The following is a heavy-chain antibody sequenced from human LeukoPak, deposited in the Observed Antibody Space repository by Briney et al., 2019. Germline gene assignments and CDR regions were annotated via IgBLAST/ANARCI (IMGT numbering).Heavy chain of an antibody. D-gene: IGHD6-13*01. CDR3: ARGGPGYSSSFFDY. Sequence: GRSLRLSCAASGFTFSSYAMHWVRQAPGKGLEWVAVISYDGSNKYYADSVKGRFTISRDNSKNTLYLQMNSLRAEDTAVYYCARGGPGYSSSFFDYWGQGTLVTVSS. CDR2: ISYDGSNK. V-gene: IGHV3-30*04. CDR1: GFTFSSYA. J-gene: IGHJ4*02.